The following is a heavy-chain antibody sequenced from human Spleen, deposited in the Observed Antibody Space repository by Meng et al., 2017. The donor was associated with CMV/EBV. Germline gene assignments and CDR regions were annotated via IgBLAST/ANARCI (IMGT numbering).Heavy chain of an antibody. CDR2: SGPNSGDI. Sequence: ASVKVSCKASGYIFSDYYLHWVRQAPGQGLEWMGWSGPNSGDIHYAQKFQGRFTMTRDTSITTAYMELHSLTSDDTAVYFCARVVKSGGNAFTSFDPWGQGTLVTVSS. D-gene: IGHD2-21*01. V-gene: IGHV1-2*02. J-gene: IGHJ5*02. CDR3: ARVVKSGGNAFTSFDP. CDR1: GYIFSDYY.